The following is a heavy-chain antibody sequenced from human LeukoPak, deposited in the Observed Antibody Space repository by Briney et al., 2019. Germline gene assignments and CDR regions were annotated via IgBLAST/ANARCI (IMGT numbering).Heavy chain of an antibody. CDR1: GFTFSSYS. CDR3: ARDTARVPHYFDY. J-gene: IGHJ4*02. D-gene: IGHD5-18*01. Sequence: PGGSLRLSCAASGFTFSSYSMNWVRQAPGKGLEWVSYISSSSSTIYYADSVKGRFTISRDNAKNSLYLQMNSLRAEDTAVYYCARDTARVPHYFDYWGQGTLVTVSS. CDR2: ISSSSSTI. V-gene: IGHV3-48*01.